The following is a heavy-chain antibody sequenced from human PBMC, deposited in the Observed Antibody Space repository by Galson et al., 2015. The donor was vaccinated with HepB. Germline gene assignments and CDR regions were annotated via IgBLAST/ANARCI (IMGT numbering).Heavy chain of an antibody. D-gene: IGHD3-9*01. V-gene: IGHV1-2*06. Sequence: SVKVSCKASGYSFTTYYIHWVRQAPGQRFEWMGRINPNSGGTNYAQKFQGRVTITRDTSINTASMELTRLTSDDTAVYYCARTRPTYLDSTPLDFWGPGTLVTVSS. J-gene: IGHJ4*02. CDR2: INPNSGGT. CDR3: ARTRPTYLDSTPLDF. CDR1: GYSFTTYY.